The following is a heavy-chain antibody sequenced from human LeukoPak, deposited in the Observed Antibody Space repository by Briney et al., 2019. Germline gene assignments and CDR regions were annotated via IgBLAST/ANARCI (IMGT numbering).Heavy chain of an antibody. CDR1: GYTFTSYG. CDR2: ISAYNGNT. Sequence: ASVKVSCKASGYTFTSYGISWVRQAPGQGLEWMGWISAYNGNTNYAQKLQGRVTMTTDTSTSTAHMELSSLVSEDTAVYYCARGTGSWLRLTRWFDPWGQGTLVTVSS. CDR3: ARGTGSWLRLTRWFDP. D-gene: IGHD5-12*01. J-gene: IGHJ5*02. V-gene: IGHV1-18*01.